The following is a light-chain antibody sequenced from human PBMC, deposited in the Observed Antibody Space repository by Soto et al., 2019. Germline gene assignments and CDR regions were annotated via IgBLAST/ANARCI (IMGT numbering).Light chain of an antibody. Sequence: QSVLTQPASVSGSPGQSITISCTGTSSDVGGYNYVSWYQQHPGKAPKLMIYDVSNRPSGVSNRFSGSKSGNTASLTISGLQAEDEADYYCSSYTSSSTLFGGGTKLTLL. CDR3: SSYTSSSTL. CDR1: SSDVGGYNY. V-gene: IGLV2-14*01. J-gene: IGLJ2*01. CDR2: DVS.